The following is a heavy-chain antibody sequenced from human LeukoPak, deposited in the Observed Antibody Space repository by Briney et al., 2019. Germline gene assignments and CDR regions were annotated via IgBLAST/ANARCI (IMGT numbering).Heavy chain of an antibody. Sequence: PGGSLRLSCAASGFIVSSNSMTWVRQAPGKGLEWVSFIHSGGSAYYADSVKGRFTISRQNSRNRLYLQMNRLRVEDTAVYYCTREGAHSPYAFDYWGQGTLVTASS. V-gene: IGHV3-53*04. CDR1: GFIVSSNS. CDR2: IHSGGSA. D-gene: IGHD1-26*01. J-gene: IGHJ4*02. CDR3: TREGAHSPYAFDY.